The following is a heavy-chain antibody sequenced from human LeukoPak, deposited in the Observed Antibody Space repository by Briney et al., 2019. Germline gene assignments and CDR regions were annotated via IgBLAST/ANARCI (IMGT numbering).Heavy chain of an antibody. CDR3: SSSHGSGSYYNVRFDY. V-gene: IGHV1-69*04. CDR1: GGTFSSYA. D-gene: IGHD3-10*01. Sequence: SVKVSCKASGGTFSSYAISWVRQAPGQGLEWMGRIIPIPGIANYAQKFQGRVTITADKSTSTAYMELSSLRSEDTAVYYCSSSHGSGSYYNVRFDYWGKGTLVTVSS. J-gene: IGHJ4*02. CDR2: IIPIPGIA.